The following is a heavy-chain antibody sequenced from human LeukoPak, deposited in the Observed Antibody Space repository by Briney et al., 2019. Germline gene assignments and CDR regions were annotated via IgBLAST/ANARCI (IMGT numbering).Heavy chain of an antibody. D-gene: IGHD6-6*01. CDR2: INPNSGGT. J-gene: IGHJ6*03. V-gene: IGHV1-2*04. CDR3: ARGVPGPSHYYYMDV. CDR1: GYTFTSYY. Sequence: ASVKVSCKASGYTFTSYYMHWVRQAPGQGLEWMGWINPNSGGTNYAQKFQGWVTMTRDTSISTAYMELSRLRSDDTAVYYCARGVPGPSHYYYMDVWGKGTTVTVSS.